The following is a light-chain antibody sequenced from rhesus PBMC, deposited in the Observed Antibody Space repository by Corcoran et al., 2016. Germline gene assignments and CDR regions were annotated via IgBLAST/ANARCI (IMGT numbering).Light chain of an antibody. CDR1: QGISTW. Sequence: DIQMTQSPSSLSASVGDKVTITCRASQGISTWLACYQQQPGKALQLLIYKASSLQSGVPTRFSGSGTGTEFTLTISSLQPEDFATYYCRQCNTPPWTFGQGTRVEIK. CDR2: KAS. J-gene: IGKJ1*01. CDR3: RQCNTPPWT. V-gene: IGKV1-21*01.